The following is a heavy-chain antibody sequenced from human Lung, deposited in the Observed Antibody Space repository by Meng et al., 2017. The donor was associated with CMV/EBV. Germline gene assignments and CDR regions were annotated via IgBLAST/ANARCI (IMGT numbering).Heavy chain of an antibody. V-gene: IGHV4-4*02. CDR2: TPHRGSS. J-gene: IGHJ1*01. CDR3: LRRSGGSV. Sequence: RLGGLGPAVGMPSRTPSATCVVSGDYNTNHNWWAWVRQPPGKGLEWIGETPHRGSSAYNPSLKSRVSMSIDKSKKQFSLKLTSVTAADTAVYHCLRRSGGSVWGQGTLVTVSS. D-gene: IGHD3-10*01. CDR1: GDYNTNHNW.